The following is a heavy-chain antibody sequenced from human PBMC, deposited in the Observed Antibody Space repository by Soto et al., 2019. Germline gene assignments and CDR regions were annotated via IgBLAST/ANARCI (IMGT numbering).Heavy chain of an antibody. CDR2: INHSGNT. CDR1: VASLSDNY. Sequence: SGPPSLTCAIHVASLSDNYCNWLRQPPGKGLEWIGKINHSGNTNYNPSLRSRVTISIDTSKNQLSLNLRSVSAVDTAVYYCARGRGYFDYWGQVTLVTVSS. CDR3: ARGRGYFDY. J-gene: IGHJ4*02. V-gene: IGHV4-34*01.